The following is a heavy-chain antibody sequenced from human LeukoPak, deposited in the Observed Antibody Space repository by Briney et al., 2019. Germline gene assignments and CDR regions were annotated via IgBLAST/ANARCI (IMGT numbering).Heavy chain of an antibody. D-gene: IGHD2-8*01. CDR3: ATYRYGTNGVCYRFDY. V-gene: IGHV3-7*01. CDR1: GFTFTNYF. Sequence: TGGSLRLSCAASGFTFTNYFMTWVRQAPGRGLEWVSNINKNRSEKNYVGSVKGRFTISRDNAKNSLYLQMNSLRAEDTAVYYCATYRYGTNGVCYRFDYWGQGTLVTVSS. J-gene: IGHJ4*02. CDR2: INKNRSEK.